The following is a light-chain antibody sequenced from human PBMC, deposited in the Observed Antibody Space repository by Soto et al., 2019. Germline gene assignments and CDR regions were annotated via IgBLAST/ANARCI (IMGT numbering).Light chain of an antibody. CDR3: QQYDNYPST. J-gene: IGKJ1*01. CDR1: QSVTSW. V-gene: IGKV1-5*01. Sequence: DIQMTQSPSTLSASVGDRVTITCRASQSVTSWLAWYQQKPGKAPKLMIYDAFSLESGVPSRFSGSGSGTEFTLTISSLQPDDSATYYCQQYDNYPSTFGQGTKVEV. CDR2: DAF.